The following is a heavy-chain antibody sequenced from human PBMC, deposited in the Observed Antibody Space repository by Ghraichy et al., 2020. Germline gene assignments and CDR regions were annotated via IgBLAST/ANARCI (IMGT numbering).Heavy chain of an antibody. D-gene: IGHD2-2*01. CDR2: INHSGST. CDR3: ARGGGYIVVVPDYNYYYYYGMDV. V-gene: IGHV4-34*01. CDR1: GGSFSGYY. J-gene: IGHJ6*02. Sequence: SETLSLTCAVYGGSFSGYYWSWIRQPPGKGLEWIGEINHSGSTNYNPSLKSRVTISVDTSKNQFSLKLSSVTAADTAVYYCARGGGYIVVVPDYNYYYYYGMDVWGQGTTVTVSS.